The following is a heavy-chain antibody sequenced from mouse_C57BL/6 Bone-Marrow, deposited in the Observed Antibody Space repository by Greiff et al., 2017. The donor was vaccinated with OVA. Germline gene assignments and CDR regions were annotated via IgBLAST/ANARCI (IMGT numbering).Heavy chain of an antibody. V-gene: IGHV14-4*01. CDR1: GFNIKDDY. D-gene: IGHD2-14*01. J-gene: IGHJ2*01. CDR2: IDPENGDT. CDR3: TKYDGSFDY. Sequence: VQLQQSGAELVRPGASVKLSCTASGFNIKDDYMHWVKQRPEQGLEWIGWIDPENGDTEYASKFQGKATITADTSSNTAYLQLSSLTSEDTAVYYCTKYDGSFDYWGQGTTLTVSS.